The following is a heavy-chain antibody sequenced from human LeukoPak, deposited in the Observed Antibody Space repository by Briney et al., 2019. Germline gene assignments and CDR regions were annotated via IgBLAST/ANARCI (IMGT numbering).Heavy chain of an antibody. CDR3: ARDHNVVVTAIGGLDY. V-gene: IGHV3-30-3*01. Sequence: GRSLRLSCAASGFTFSSYAMHWVRQAPGKGLEWVAVISYDGSNKYYADSVKGRFTISRGNSKNTLYLQMNSLRAEDTAVYYCARDHNVVVTAIGGLDYWGQGTLVTVSS. D-gene: IGHD2-21*02. J-gene: IGHJ4*02. CDR2: ISYDGSNK. CDR1: GFTFSSYA.